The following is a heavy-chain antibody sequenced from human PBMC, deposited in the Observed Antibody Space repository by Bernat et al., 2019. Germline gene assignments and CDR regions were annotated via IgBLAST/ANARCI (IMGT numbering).Heavy chain of an antibody. CDR2: INPNSGGT. D-gene: IGHD6-6*01. Sequence: QVQLVQSGAEVKKPGASVKVSCKASGYTFTGYYMHWVRQAPGQGLEWMGGINPNSGGTNYAQKFQGWVTMTRDTSISTAYMELSRLRSDDTAVYYCAGRDGRGSSDYGMDVWGQGTTVTVSS. CDR1: GYTFTGYY. CDR3: AGRDGRGSSDYGMDV. J-gene: IGHJ6*02. V-gene: IGHV1-2*04.